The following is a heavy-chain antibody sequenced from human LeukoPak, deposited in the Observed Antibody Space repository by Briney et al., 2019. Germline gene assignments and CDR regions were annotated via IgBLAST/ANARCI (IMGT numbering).Heavy chain of an antibody. CDR1: GGSISSYY. Sequence: SETLSLTCTVSGGSISSYYWSWIRQPPGKGLEWIGYIYYSGSTNYNPSLKSRVTISVDTSKNQFSLKLSSVTAADPAVHYCARRPPRDYDSSGYYDYWGQGTLVTVSS. CDR2: IYYSGST. J-gene: IGHJ4*02. V-gene: IGHV4-59*08. CDR3: ARRPPRDYDSSGYYDY. D-gene: IGHD3-22*01.